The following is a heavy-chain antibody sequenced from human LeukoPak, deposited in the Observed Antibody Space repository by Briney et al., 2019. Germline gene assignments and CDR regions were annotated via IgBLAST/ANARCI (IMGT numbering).Heavy chain of an antibody. D-gene: IGHD3-3*01. CDR3: AKGVSTSSGYSRFEY. J-gene: IGHJ4*02. V-gene: IGHV3-23*01. CDR2: ISASGGSI. Sequence: GGSPRLSCVASGFTFSISMSWVRPAPGKGLEWVSAISASGGSIYYADSVKGRFTISRDNSKNTLYLQMNSLRAEDTAVYYCAKGVSTSSGYSRFEYWGQGTLITVSS. CDR1: GFTFSIS.